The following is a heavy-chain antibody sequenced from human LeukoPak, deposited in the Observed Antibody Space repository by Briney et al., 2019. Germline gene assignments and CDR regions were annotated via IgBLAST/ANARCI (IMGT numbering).Heavy chain of an antibody. V-gene: IGHV3-23*01. CDR1: GFTFGSYA. D-gene: IGHD3-3*01. CDR3: AKDYDFWSGYSAFDI. J-gene: IGHJ3*02. CDR2: ISGSGGST. Sequence: GGSLRLSCAASGFTFGSYAMSWVRQAPGKGLEWVSAISGSGGSTYYADSVKGRFTISRDNSKNTLYLQMNSLRAEGTAVYYCAKDYDFWSGYSAFDIWGQGTMVTVSS.